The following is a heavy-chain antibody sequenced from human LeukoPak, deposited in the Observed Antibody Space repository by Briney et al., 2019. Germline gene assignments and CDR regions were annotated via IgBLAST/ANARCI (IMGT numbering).Heavy chain of an antibody. J-gene: IGHJ4*02. D-gene: IGHD6-19*01. CDR3: AKGGGAVAGHFDY. CDR1: GFSFSSYW. Sequence: GGSLRLSCAASGFSFSSYWMSWVRQAPGKGLEWVANIKQDGSENYYVDSVKGRFTISRDNAKNSLYLQMNSLRAEDTALYYCAKGGGAVAGHFDYWGQGTLVTVSS. CDR2: IKQDGSEN. V-gene: IGHV3-7*03.